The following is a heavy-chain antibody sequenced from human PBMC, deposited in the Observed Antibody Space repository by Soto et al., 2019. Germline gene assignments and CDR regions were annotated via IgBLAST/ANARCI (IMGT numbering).Heavy chain of an antibody. CDR1: GGSFSGYY. V-gene: IGHV4-34*01. Sequence: SETLSLTCAVYGGSFSGYYWSWIRQPPGKGLEWIGEINHSGSTNYNPSLKSRVTISVDTSKNQFSLKLSSVTAADTAVYYCAREYYDILTGSNDAFDIWGQGTMLTVSS. J-gene: IGHJ3*02. CDR3: AREYYDILTGSNDAFDI. D-gene: IGHD3-9*01. CDR2: INHSGST.